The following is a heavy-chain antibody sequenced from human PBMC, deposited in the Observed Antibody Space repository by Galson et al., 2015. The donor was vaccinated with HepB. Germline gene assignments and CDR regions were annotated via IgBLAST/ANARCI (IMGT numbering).Heavy chain of an antibody. CDR2: INSDGSDA. J-gene: IGHJ4*02. CDR1: GFSFSSCW. D-gene: IGHD1-26*01. Sequence: SLRLSCAASGFSFSSCWMHWVRQAPGKGLVWVSRINSDGSDAKYGDFVMGRFTISRDNARNTVYLQMNSLRVEDTAVYYCATWAGAGSGGYAYWGRGTLVTGPS. CDR3: ATWAGAGSGGYAY. V-gene: IGHV3-74*03.